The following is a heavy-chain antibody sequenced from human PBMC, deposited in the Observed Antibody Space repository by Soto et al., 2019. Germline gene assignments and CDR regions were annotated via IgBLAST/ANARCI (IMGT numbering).Heavy chain of an antibody. CDR1: GFTFSSYS. V-gene: IGHV3-21*01. CDR2: ISSSSSYI. J-gene: IGHJ6*02. Sequence: EVQLVESGGGLVKPGGSLRLSCAASGFTFSSYSMNWVRQAPGKGLEWVSSISSSSSYIYYADSVKGRFTISRDNAKNSLYLQMNSLRAEDTAVYYCARPTPLGYYCYYGMDVWGQGTTVTVSS. D-gene: IGHD1-1*01. CDR3: ARPTPLGYYCYYGMDV.